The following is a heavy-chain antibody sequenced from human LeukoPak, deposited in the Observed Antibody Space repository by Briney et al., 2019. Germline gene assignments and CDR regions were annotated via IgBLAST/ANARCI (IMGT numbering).Heavy chain of an antibody. Sequence: GASLKISCKGSGFSFTSNWIGWVRQMPGKGLEWMGIIYPADSDTRYSPSFQGQVTISADTSINTAYLQWTSLKASDTAMYYCARDLDSRCDSWGQGTLVTVSS. D-gene: IGHD3-22*01. V-gene: IGHV5-51*01. J-gene: IGHJ4*02. CDR3: ARDLDSRCDS. CDR1: GFSFTSNW. CDR2: IYPADSDT.